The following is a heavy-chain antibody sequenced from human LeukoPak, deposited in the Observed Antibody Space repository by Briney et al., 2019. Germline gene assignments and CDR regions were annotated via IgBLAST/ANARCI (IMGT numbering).Heavy chain of an antibody. CDR2: IYSGGST. Sequence: GGSLRLSCVGSGLIVTRDYMSWVRQAPGKGLEWVSAIYSGGSTYYADSVTGRFTISRDNSKNTLYLQMTSLRAADTAVYYCASLGYWGQGTLVTVSS. CDR3: ASLGY. CDR1: GLIVTRDY. J-gene: IGHJ4*02. V-gene: IGHV3-66*02.